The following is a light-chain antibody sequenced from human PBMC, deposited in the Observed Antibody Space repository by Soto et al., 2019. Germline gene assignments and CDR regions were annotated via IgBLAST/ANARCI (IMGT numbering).Light chain of an antibody. CDR1: SSNIGATYD. Sequence: QAVVTQPPLVSGAPGQRVTISCTGSSSNIGATYDVQWYQQLPGTAPKLLIYGNSNRPSGVPDRFSGSKSGTSASLAITGLQADDEADYYCQSYDSSLSAHYVFGTGTKLTVL. CDR3: QSYDSSLSAHYV. V-gene: IGLV1-40*01. CDR2: GNS. J-gene: IGLJ1*01.